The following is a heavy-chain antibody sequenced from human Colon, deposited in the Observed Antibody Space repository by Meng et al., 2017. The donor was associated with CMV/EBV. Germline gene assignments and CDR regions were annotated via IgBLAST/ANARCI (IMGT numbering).Heavy chain of an antibody. CDR2: IYYNGSP. V-gene: IGHV4-61*01. CDR3: ARDHYDVNYFDY. Sequence: SETLSLTCSVSGSSVNSDRFYWSWILQPPGGGLEWIGYIYYNGSPKYNSSLKSRVTISLDTSKNQFSLEMTSVTAADTAMYYCARDHYDVNYFDYWGQGTLVTVSS. CDR1: GSSVNSDRFY. J-gene: IGHJ4*02. D-gene: IGHD3-16*01.